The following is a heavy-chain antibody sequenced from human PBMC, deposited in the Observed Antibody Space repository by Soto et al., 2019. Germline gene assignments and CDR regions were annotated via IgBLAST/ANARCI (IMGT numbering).Heavy chain of an antibody. V-gene: IGHV4-61*01. CDR2: IYYSGST. D-gene: IGHD1-1*01. CDR1: GGPLSSGSYY. Sequence: SETLSLTCTVSGGPLSSGSYYWSWIRQPPGKGLEWIGYIYYSGSTNYNSSLKSRVTISVDTSKSQFSLKLSSVTAADTAVYYCARGWRNWNPTYNWFDPWGQGTLVTVSS. J-gene: IGHJ5*02. CDR3: ARGWRNWNPTYNWFDP.